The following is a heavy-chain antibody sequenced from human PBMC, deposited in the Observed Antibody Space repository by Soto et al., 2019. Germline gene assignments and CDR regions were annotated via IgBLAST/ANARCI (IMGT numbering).Heavy chain of an antibody. D-gene: IGHD3-10*01. CDR3: AKAAIGITMVRGVIITPFDY. CDR1: GFTFSSYA. V-gene: IGHV3-23*01. CDR2: ISGSGGST. Sequence: GGSLRLSCAASGFTFSSYAMSWVRQAPGKGLEWVSAISGSGGSTYYADSVKGRFTISRDNSKNTLYLQMNSLRAEDTAVYYCAKAAIGITMVRGVIITPFDYWGQGTLVTVSS. J-gene: IGHJ4*02.